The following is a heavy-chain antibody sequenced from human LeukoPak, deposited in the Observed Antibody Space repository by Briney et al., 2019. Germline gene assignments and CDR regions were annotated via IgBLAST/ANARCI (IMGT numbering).Heavy chain of an antibody. Sequence: GGSLRLSCAASGFTFSSYAMDWVRQDPGKGLEWVAFISNDGTNKYYADSVMGRFTISRDNSKNTLYLQMNSLRAEDTAVYYCGRDQGGSIGWYGDYWGQGTLVTVSS. V-gene: IGHV3-30*04. CDR2: ISNDGTNK. J-gene: IGHJ4*02. CDR3: GRDQGGSIGWYGDY. D-gene: IGHD6-19*01. CDR1: GFTFSSYA.